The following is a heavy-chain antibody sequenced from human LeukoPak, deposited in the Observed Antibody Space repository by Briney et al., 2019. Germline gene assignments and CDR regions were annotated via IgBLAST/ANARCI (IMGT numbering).Heavy chain of an antibody. Sequence: PSETLSLTCTVSGGSISSYYWSWIRQPPGKGLEWIGYIYYSGSTYYNPSLKSRVTISVDTSKTQFSLKLTSVTAADTAVYYCARLGPGGHGEFDYWGQGTLVTVSS. CDR1: GGSISSYY. D-gene: IGHD3-10*01. CDR2: IYYSGST. V-gene: IGHV4-59*01. CDR3: ARLGPGGHGEFDY. J-gene: IGHJ4*02.